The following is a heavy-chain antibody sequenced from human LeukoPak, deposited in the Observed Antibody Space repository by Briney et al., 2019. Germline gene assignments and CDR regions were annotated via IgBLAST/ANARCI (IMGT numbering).Heavy chain of an antibody. J-gene: IGHJ4*02. Sequence: ASVKVSCTASGYTFTDYALHWVRQAPGQSLEWMGWITTGRGETRYSQDFQRRITLTRDKSANTVYMDLSDLTSEDTAVYYCARGGQQWRGGNYFDSWGQGTLVAVSS. CDR3: ARGGQQWRGGNYFDS. CDR1: GYTFTDYA. CDR2: ITTGRGET. V-gene: IGHV1-3*03. D-gene: IGHD6-19*01.